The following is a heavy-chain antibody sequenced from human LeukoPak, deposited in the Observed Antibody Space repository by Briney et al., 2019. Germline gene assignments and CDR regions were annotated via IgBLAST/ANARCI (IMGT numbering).Heavy chain of an antibody. CDR2: MNPNSGNT. V-gene: IGHV1-8*01. CDR3: ARGPPTYYYGSGSFPNDY. D-gene: IGHD3-10*01. Sequence: GASVKVSCEASGYTFTSYDINWVRQATGQGLEWMGWMNPNSGNTGYTQKFQGRVTMTRNTSISTAYMELSSLRSEDTAVYYCARGPPTYYYGSGSFPNDYWGQGTLVTVSS. J-gene: IGHJ4*02. CDR1: GYTFTSYD.